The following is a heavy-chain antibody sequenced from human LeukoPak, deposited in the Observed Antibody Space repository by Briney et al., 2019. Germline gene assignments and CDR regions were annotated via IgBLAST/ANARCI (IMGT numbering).Heavy chain of an antibody. J-gene: IGHJ4*02. V-gene: IGHV1-2*02. CDR1: GYTFTGYY. D-gene: IGHD2-15*01. Sequence: GASVKASCKASGYTFTGYYMHWVRQAPGQRLEWMGWINRNSGGINYVQKFQGRVTMTRDTSISTAYMELSWLRSDDTAVYYCARDKGYCSGGSCYWLPDDYWGQGTLVTVSS. CDR3: ARDKGYCSGGSCYWLPDDY. CDR2: INRNSGGI.